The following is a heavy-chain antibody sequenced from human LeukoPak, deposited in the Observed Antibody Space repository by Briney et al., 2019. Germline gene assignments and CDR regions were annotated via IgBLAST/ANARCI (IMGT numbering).Heavy chain of an antibody. J-gene: IGHJ2*01. CDR1: EFKFDDYA. V-gene: IGHV3-9*01. CDR3: VRSVVVVAATPTHFDL. CDR2: ISWSSGHM. D-gene: IGHD2-15*01. Sequence: GGSLRLSCAAAEFKFDDYAMHWVRQGPGKGLEWVAGISWSSGHMEYAESVKGRFTISRDNARNALYLQMDGLRRDDTALYYCVRSVVVVAATPTHFDLWGRGTPVIVSS.